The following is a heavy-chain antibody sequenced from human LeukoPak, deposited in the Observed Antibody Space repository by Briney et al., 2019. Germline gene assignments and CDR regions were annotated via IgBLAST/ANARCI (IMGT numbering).Heavy chain of an antibody. CDR1: GGSISSYY. Sequence: SETLSLTCTVSGGSISSYYWSWIRQPPGKGLEWIWYIYYSGSTNYNPSLKSRVTISVDTSKNQFSLKLSSVTAADTAVYYCARSSTSYYGMDVWGQGTTVTASS. D-gene: IGHD2-2*01. CDR3: ARSSTSYYGMDV. J-gene: IGHJ6*02. V-gene: IGHV4-59*01. CDR2: IYYSGST.